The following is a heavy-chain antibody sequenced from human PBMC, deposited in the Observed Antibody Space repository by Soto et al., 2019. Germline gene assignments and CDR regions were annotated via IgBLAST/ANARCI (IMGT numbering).Heavy chain of an antibody. CDR2: ISYDGSNK. D-gene: IGHD6-13*01. CDR3: AKRAHSSSWSHFDY. V-gene: IGHV3-30*18. CDR1: GFTFSSYG. J-gene: IGHJ4*02. Sequence: HPGGSLRLSXAASGFTFSSYGMHWVRQAPGKGLEWVAVISYDGSNKYYADSVKGRFTISRDNSKNTLYLQMNSLRAEDTAVYYCAKRAHSSSWSHFDYWGQGTLVTVSS.